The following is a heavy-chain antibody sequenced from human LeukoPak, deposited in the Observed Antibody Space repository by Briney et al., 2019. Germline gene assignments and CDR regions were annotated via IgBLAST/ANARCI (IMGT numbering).Heavy chain of an antibody. CDR3: ARMGGYSGYATH. CDR2: IHYSGTT. CDR1: GGSISTYY. D-gene: IGHD5-12*01. V-gene: IGHV4-59*08. J-gene: IGHJ4*02. Sequence: SETLSLTCTVSGGSISTYYWSWIRQPPGKGLEWVGYIHYSGTTNYNPSLKNRVTISLDTSKNQFSLNLSSVTAADTAVYYCARMGGYSGYATHWGQGTLVTVSS.